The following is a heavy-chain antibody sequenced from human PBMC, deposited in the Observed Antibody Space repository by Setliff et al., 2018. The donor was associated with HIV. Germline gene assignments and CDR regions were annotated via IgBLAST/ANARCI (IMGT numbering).Heavy chain of an antibody. CDR3: VRHLSEMAMVDH. CDR2: FYTSGST. Sequence: SETLSLTCTVSGGSINTYYWSWIRQPAGKGLEWIGRFYTSGSTNYNPSLKSRVTISMDTSKNQFSLKLKSVTAADTAVYSCVRHLSEMAMVDHWGQGTLVTVSS. CDR1: GGSINTYY. V-gene: IGHV4-4*07. J-gene: IGHJ4*02.